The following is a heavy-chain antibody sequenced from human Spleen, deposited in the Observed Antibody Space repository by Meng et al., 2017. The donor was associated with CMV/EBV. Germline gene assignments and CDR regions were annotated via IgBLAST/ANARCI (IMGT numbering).Heavy chain of an antibody. CDR3: TTNRGGAADN. CDR2: IYSEGRI. CDR1: GVSISRYY. J-gene: IGHJ4*02. Sequence: SETLSLTCNVSGVSISRYYWSWIQQPPGKGLEWIGYIYSEGRINYNPSLKSRVTISVGTSKNQFSLKVTSVTPADTAVYYCTTNRGGAADNWGQGTLVTVSS. V-gene: IGHV4-4*09. D-gene: IGHD6-13*01.